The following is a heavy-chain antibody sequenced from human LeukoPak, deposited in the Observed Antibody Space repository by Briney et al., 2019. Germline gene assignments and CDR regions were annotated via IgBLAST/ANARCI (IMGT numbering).Heavy chain of an antibody. CDR1: GGSISSSSYY. CDR2: IYHSGNT. V-gene: IGHV4-39*07. CDR3: ASLRVPGDFDY. D-gene: IGHD3-16*01. J-gene: IGHJ4*02. Sequence: SETLSLTCTVSGGSISSSSYYWGWIRQPPGKGLEWIGNIYHSGNTYYNSSLKSRVTISVDTSKNQFSLRLTSVTAADTAVYYCASLRVPGDFDYWGQGTPVTVSS.